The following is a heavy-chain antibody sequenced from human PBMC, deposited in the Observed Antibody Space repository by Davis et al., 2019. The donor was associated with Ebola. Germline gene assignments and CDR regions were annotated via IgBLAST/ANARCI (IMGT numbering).Heavy chain of an antibody. CDR1: GGSISSYY. D-gene: IGHD1-1*01. CDR3: ARDAGADNSFDP. V-gene: IGHV4-59*01. CDR2: IYYSGST. J-gene: IGHJ5*02. Sequence: SETLSLTCTVSGGSISSYYWSWIRQPPGKGLEWIGYIYYSGSTNYNPSLKSRVTISVDTSKNQFSLKLSSVTAADTAVYYCARDAGADNSFDPWGQGTLVTV.